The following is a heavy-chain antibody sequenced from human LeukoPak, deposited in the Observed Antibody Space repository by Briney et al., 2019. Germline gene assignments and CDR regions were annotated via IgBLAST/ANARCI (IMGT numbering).Heavy chain of an antibody. CDR2: INHSGST. J-gene: IGHJ4*02. V-gene: IGHV4-34*01. CDR1: GGSFSGYY. Sequence: PSETLSLTCAVYGGSFSGYYWSWIRQPPEKGLEWIGEINHSGSTNYNPSLKSRVTISVDTSKNQFSLKLSSVTAADTAVYYCARRDSSGWYVSYFDYWGQGTLVTVSS. CDR3: ARRDSSGWYVSYFDY. D-gene: IGHD6-19*01.